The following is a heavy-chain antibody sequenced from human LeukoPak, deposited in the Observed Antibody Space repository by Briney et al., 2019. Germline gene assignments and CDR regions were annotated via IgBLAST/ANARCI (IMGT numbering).Heavy chain of an antibody. V-gene: IGHV1-2*02. Sequence: ASVKVSCKASGYTFTGYYMHWVPQAPGQGLEGRGWINPNSGGTNSAQKFQGRVTMTRDTSISTAYMELSRLRSDATAVYYCARAVDYYGSGSYYKEYYYYYMDVWGKGTTVTISS. D-gene: IGHD3-10*01. CDR3: ARAVDYYGSGSYYKEYYYYYMDV. CDR2: INPNSGGT. CDR1: GYTFTGYY. J-gene: IGHJ6*03.